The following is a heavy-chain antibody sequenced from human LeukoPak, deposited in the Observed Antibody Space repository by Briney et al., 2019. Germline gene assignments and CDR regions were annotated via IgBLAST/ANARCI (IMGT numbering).Heavy chain of an antibody. V-gene: IGHV4-39*01. D-gene: IGHD3-9*01. CDR2: IYYSGGT. CDR1: GGSISSSSYY. J-gene: IGHJ4*02. Sequence: PSETLSLTCTVSGGSISSSSYYWGWIRQPPVKGLEWIGSIYYSGGTYYNPSLKSRVTISVDTSKNQFSLKLSSVTAADTAVYYCASERYFDWLHLDYWGQGTLVTVSS. CDR3: ASERYFDWLHLDY.